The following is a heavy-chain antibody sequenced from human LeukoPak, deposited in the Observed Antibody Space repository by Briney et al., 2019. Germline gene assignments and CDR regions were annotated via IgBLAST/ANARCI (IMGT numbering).Heavy chain of an antibody. J-gene: IGHJ5*02. CDR1: GYSFTDKY. CDR3: ARAGGRSWFDP. V-gene: IGHV1-2*02. Sequence: ASVRVSCKASGYSFTDKYMHWVRQAPGQGLEWMGWINPNSGGTNYAQKFQRRVTMTTDTSMSTAYMELSRLTSDDTAVYYCARAGGRSWFDPWGQGTLVTVSS. CDR2: INPNSGGT.